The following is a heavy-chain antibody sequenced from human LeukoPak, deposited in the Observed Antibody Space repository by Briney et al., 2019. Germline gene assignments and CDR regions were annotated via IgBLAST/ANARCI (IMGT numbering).Heavy chain of an antibody. CDR2: INHSGST. CDR3: ARSISLREYSSGWYDY. CDR1: GGSFSGYY. D-gene: IGHD6-19*01. Sequence: PSETLSLTCAVYGGSFSGYYWSWIRQPPGKGLEWIGEINHSGSTNYNPSLKSRVTISVDTSKNQFSLKLSSVTAADTAVYYCARSISLREYSSGWYDYWGQGTLVTVSS. V-gene: IGHV4-34*01. J-gene: IGHJ4*02.